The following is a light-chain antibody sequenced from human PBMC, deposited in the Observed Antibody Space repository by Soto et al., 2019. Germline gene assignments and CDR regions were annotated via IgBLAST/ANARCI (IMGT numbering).Light chain of an antibody. J-gene: IGLJ2*01. V-gene: IGLV1-44*01. CDR3: ASWDDSLNGQVVFGGGRNGQVV. CDR2: STD. Sequence: QSVLTQPPSASETPGQRVTISCSGSRSNIGTNTVNWYQHLPGTAPKLLIYSTDQRPSGVPDRFSGSKSGTSASLAISGLQSEDEADYYCASWDDSLNGQVVFGGGRNGQVVFGGGTKLTVL. CDR1: RSNIGTNT.